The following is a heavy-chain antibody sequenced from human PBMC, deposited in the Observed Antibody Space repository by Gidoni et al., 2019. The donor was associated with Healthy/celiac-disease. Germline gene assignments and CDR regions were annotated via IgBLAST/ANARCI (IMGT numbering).Heavy chain of an antibody. J-gene: IGHJ6*02. V-gene: IGHV3-13*01. CDR2: IGTAGDT. CDR1: GLPFSSYG. D-gene: IGHD2-2*01. CDR3: ARGPPYCSSTSCHYYYYGMDV. Sequence: EVQLVESGGGLVQPGGSLRLSFAASGLPFSSYGIHWVRQAKGKGLEWVAAIGTAGDTYYPGSVKGRFTISRENAKNSLYLQMNSLRAGDTAVYYCARGPPYCSSTSCHYYYYGMDVWGQGTTVTVSS.